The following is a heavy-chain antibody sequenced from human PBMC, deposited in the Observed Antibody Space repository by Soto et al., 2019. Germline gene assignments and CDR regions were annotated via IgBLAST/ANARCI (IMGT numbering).Heavy chain of an antibody. D-gene: IGHD3-22*01. CDR3: TTDVPYYYDSSGYYY. V-gene: IGHV3-23*01. CDR2: ISGSGGST. Sequence: PGGSLRLSCAASGFTFSSFAMSWVSQAPGKGLEWVSAISGSGGSTYYADSVKGRFTISRDNSKNTLYLQMNSLKTEDTAVYYCTTDVPYYYDSSGYYYWGQGTLVTVSS. J-gene: IGHJ4*02. CDR1: GFTFSSFA.